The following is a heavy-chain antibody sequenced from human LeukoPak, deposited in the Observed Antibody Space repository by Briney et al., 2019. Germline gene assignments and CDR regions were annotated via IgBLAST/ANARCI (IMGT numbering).Heavy chain of an antibody. CDR1: GGSISSYY. Sequence: NPSETLSLTCTVSGGSISSYYWSWIRQPPGKGLEWIGYIYYSGSTNYNPSLKSRVTISVDTSKNQFSLKLSSVTAADTAVYYCARLNCGGDCYSQLYYYYYMDVWGKGTTVTVSS. CDR3: ARLNCGGDCYSQLYYYYYMDV. J-gene: IGHJ6*03. D-gene: IGHD2-21*01. CDR2: IYYSGST. V-gene: IGHV4-59*01.